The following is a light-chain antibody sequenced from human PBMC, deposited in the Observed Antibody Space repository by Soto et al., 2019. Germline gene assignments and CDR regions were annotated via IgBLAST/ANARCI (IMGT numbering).Light chain of an antibody. Sequence: EIVMTQSPATLSVSPGERATLSCRASQSVGRNLAWYQQKPGQAPRLLIYGASTRATGIPARFSGSGSGTEFTITISSLQSEDFAISSCQQYNHWPPLTFGGGTKVEIK. V-gene: IGKV3-15*01. J-gene: IGKJ4*01. CDR1: QSVGRN. CDR2: GAS. CDR3: QQYNHWPPLT.